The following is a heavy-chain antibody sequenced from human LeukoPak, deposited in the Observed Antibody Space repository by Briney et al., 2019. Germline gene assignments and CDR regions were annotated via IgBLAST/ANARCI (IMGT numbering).Heavy chain of an antibody. CDR3: ARRDIVVIVSASDY. Sequence: QTGGSLRLSCTASGFTFSDYVMIWVRQAPAKGLEWVSGITASGDRTYYGDSVKGRFTVSRDNSKNTVYLEMNSLRVDDTAVYYCARRDIVVIVSASDYWGQGTLVTVSS. D-gene: IGHD2-15*01. CDR1: GFTFSDYV. J-gene: IGHJ4*02. CDR2: ITASGDRT. V-gene: IGHV3-23*01.